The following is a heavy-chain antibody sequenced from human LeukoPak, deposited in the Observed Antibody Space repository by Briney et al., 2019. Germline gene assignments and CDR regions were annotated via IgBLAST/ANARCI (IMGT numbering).Heavy chain of an antibody. V-gene: IGHV3-23*01. CDR3: AKCGGSGYPDPNYYFDY. Sequence: GGSLRLSCAASGFTFSSYAMSWVRQAPGKGLEWVSAISGRGGSTYYADSVKGRFTISRDNSKNTLYLQMNSLRAEDTAVYYCAKCGGSGYPDPNYYFDYWGQGTLVTVSS. D-gene: IGHD3-3*01. J-gene: IGHJ4*02. CDR1: GFTFSSYA. CDR2: ISGRGGST.